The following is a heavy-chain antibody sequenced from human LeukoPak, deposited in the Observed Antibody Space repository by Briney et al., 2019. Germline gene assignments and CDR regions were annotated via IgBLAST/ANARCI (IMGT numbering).Heavy chain of an antibody. V-gene: IGHV3-21*01. J-gene: IGHJ4*02. CDR1: GFTFSGYS. CDR3: LRDLNWSLDQ. D-gene: IGHD1-20*01. CDR2: FGTRSTSI. Sequence: GGSLRLSCTASGFTFSGYSMNWIRQAPGKGLEWVSSFGTRSTSIYHAGSVKGRFAISRDNAKNSLYLQMNSLRAEDTALYYCLRDLNWSLDQWGQGTLVTVSS.